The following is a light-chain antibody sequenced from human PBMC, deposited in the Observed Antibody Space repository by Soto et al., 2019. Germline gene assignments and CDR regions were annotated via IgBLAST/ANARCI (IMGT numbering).Light chain of an antibody. J-gene: IGKJ4*01. CDR3: QNYNSAPFT. CDR1: QGISNY. Sequence: DIQMTQSPSSLSASVGDRVTITCRASQGISNYLAWYQQKPGTVPTLLMYAASTLQSGVPSRFSGGGSGTDFPLTISSLQPEDVATYYCQNYNSAPFTFGGGTKVEIK. V-gene: IGKV1-27*01. CDR2: AAS.